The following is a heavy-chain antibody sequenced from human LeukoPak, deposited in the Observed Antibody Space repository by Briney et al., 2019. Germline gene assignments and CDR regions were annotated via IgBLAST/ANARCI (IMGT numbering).Heavy chain of an antibody. CDR2: IRHDGSQT. D-gene: IGHD1-14*01. CDR1: GFIFTDSW. CDR3: ATGANLFQF. V-gene: IGHV3-7*01. J-gene: IGHJ4*02. Sequence: PGGSLRLSCAASGFIFTDSWVSWVRQAPGKGLEWVANIRHDGSQTYYLDSVKGRFTISRDNAKNEVYLEMNNLRGADTAVYYCATGANLFQFWGQGTLVTVSS.